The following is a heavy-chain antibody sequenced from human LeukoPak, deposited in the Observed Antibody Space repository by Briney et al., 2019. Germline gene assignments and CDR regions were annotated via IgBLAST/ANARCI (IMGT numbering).Heavy chain of an antibody. V-gene: IGHV3-48*03. CDR1: GFTFSSYE. CDR3: ARGSLVHYYGSGSYRIRAGFDS. Sequence: GGSLRLSCAASGFTFSSYEMNWVRQAPGKGLEWLSHISGNGNTIYYADSVKGRFTISRDNAKNSLYLQMNSLRAEDTAVYYCARGSLVHYYGSGSYRIRAGFDSWGQGTLVTVSS. J-gene: IGHJ4*02. D-gene: IGHD3-10*01. CDR2: ISGNGNTI.